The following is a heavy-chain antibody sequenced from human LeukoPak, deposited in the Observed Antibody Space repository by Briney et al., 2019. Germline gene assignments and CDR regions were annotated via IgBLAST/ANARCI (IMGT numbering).Heavy chain of an antibody. CDR1: GGSISSYY. Sequence: TSSETLSLTCTVSGGSISSYYWSWIRQPPGKGLEWIGYISYSAITNYNPALKSRVTISIDTSKNQFSLKLSSVTAADTAVYYCARGVNWIDPWGQGTLVTASS. CDR3: ARGVNWIDP. J-gene: IGHJ5*02. V-gene: IGHV4-59*01. D-gene: IGHD6-13*01. CDR2: ISYSAIT.